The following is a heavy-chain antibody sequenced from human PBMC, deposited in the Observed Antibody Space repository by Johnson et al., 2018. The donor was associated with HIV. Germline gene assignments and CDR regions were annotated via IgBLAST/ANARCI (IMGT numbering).Heavy chain of an antibody. CDR1: GFTFSSYV. CDR2: ISYDGSDT. Sequence: VQLVESGGGLVQPGGSLRLSCAASGFTFSSYVMHWVRQAPGKGLQWLATISYDGSDTYFADSVKRRFTIFRVNSKNMLYLQMNSLRVEDTAVYYCAKEGSRGTVTQAPDAFDIWGQGTVVTVSS. D-gene: IGHD4-17*01. V-gene: IGHV3-30*18. J-gene: IGHJ3*02. CDR3: AKEGSRGTVTQAPDAFDI.